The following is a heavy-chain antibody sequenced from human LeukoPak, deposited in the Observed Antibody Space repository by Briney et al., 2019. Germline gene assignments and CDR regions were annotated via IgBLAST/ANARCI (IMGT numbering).Heavy chain of an antibody. CDR2: ISGSGGVT. V-gene: IGHV3-23*01. Sequence: PGGSLRLSCAASGFTFSSYAMSWVRQAPGKGLEWVSTISGSGGVTHYPDSVRGRFTISRDNSKNTLHLQMDSLRAEDTAIYYCAKWPEGATPKFHCWGQGALVTVSS. CDR1: GFTFSSYA. D-gene: IGHD1-26*01. J-gene: IGHJ4*02. CDR3: AKWPEGATPKFHC.